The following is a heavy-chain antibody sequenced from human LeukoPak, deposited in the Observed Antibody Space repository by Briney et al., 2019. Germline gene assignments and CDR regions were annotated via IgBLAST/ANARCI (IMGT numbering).Heavy chain of an antibody. V-gene: IGHV4-34*01. D-gene: IGHD3-22*01. CDR1: GGSFSGYY. CDR2: INHSGST. J-gene: IGHJ6*03. CDR3: ARVIYYYMDV. Sequence: SETLSLTCAVYGGSFSGYYWSWIRQPPGKGLEWIGEINHSGSTNYNPSLKSRVTILVDTSKNQFSLKLSSVTAADTAVYYCARVIYYYMDVWGKGTTVTVSS.